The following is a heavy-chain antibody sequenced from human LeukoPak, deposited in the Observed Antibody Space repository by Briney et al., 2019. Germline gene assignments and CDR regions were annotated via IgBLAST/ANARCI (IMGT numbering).Heavy chain of an antibody. CDR3: ARDNGFYGSGSYSFDY. CDR2: IIPIFGTA. D-gene: IGHD3-10*01. CDR1: GGTFSSYA. V-gene: IGHV1-69*13. J-gene: IGHJ4*02. Sequence: ASVKVSCKASGGTFSSYAISWVRQSRGQGLEWMGGIIPIFGTANYAQKFQGRVTITADESTSTAYMELRSLRSEDTAVYYSARDNGFYGSGSYSFDYWGQGTLVTVSS.